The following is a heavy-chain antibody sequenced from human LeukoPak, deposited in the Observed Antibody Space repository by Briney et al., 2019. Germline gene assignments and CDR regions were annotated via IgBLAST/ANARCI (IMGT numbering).Heavy chain of an antibody. CDR3: ARCMSELDYGHYAYYYHMDV. J-gene: IGHJ6*04. CDR1: GDSLTSGSRY. D-gene: IGHD4-17*01. CDR2: FYSSTRT. V-gene: IGHV4-61*09. Sequence: TSETLSLTCTVSGDSLTSGSRYWSWIRQPAGKGLEWIGHFYSSTRTTYNPSLESRVTISGDTAKNQFSLKLDSVTAADTAVYFCARCMSELDYGHYAYYYHMDVWGKGTTVTVSS.